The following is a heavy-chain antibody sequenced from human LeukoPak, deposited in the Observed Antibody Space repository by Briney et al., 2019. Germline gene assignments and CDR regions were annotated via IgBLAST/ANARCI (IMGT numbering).Heavy chain of an antibody. V-gene: IGHV3-30*18. D-gene: IGHD2-2*01. CDR3: AKDRRGYCSSTSCYLGY. Sequence: GGSLRLSCAASGFTFSSYGMHWVRQAPGKGLEWVAVISYDGSNKYYADSVKGRFTISRDNSKNTLYLQMNSLRAEDTAVYYCAKDRRGYCSSTSCYLGYWGQGTLVTVSS. CDR1: GFTFSSYG. CDR2: ISYDGSNK. J-gene: IGHJ4*02.